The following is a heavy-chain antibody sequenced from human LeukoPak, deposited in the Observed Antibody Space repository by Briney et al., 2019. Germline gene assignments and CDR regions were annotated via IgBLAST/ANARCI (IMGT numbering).Heavy chain of an antibody. D-gene: IGHD3-22*01. Sequence: PGGSLRLSCTASGFTFGDYTMNWVRQAPGKGLEWVSFIRSKAYGGTTEYAASVKGRFTISRDDSKTIAYLQMNSLKTEDTALYYCTRDRSGYYYNWFDPWGQGTLVTVSS. V-gene: IGHV3-49*04. J-gene: IGHJ5*02. CDR3: TRDRSGYYYNWFDP. CDR1: GFTFGDYT. CDR2: IRSKAYGGTT.